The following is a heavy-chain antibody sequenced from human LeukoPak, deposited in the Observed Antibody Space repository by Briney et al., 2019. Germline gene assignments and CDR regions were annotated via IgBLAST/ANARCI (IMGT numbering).Heavy chain of an antibody. V-gene: IGHV1-8*01. CDR1: GYTFTSYD. Sequence: ASVKVSCKASGYTFTSYDINWVRQATGQGLEWMGWMNPNSGNTGYAQKFQGRVTMTRNTSISTAYMELSSLRSEDTAVYYCARGKGYSYYMDVWGKGTTVTVSS. D-gene: IGHD5-18*01. J-gene: IGHJ6*03. CDR3: ARGKGYSYYMDV. CDR2: MNPNSGNT.